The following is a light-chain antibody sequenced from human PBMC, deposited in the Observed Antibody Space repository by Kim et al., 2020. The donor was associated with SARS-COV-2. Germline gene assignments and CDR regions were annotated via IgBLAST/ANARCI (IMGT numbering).Light chain of an antibody. Sequence: TGQTASITCSGDKLGDKYACWYQQKPGQSPVLVIYEESKRPSGIPERFSGSNSGNTATLTISGTQAMDEADYYCQAWDSSTVVFGGGTKLTVL. V-gene: IGLV3-1*01. J-gene: IGLJ2*01. CDR2: EES. CDR3: QAWDSSTVV. CDR1: KLGDKY.